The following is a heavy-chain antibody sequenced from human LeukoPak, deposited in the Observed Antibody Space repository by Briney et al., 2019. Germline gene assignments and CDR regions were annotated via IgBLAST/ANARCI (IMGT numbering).Heavy chain of an antibody. CDR1: GGSISSSSYY. Sequence: SETLSLTCTVSGGSISSSSYYWGWIRQPPGKGLEWIGSIYYSGSTNYNPSLKSRVTISVDTSKNQFSLKLSSVTAADTAVYHCARDYYDSSGYYYFDYWGQGTLVTVSS. CDR2: IYYSGST. CDR3: ARDYYDSSGYYYFDY. V-gene: IGHV4-39*01. D-gene: IGHD3-22*01. J-gene: IGHJ4*02.